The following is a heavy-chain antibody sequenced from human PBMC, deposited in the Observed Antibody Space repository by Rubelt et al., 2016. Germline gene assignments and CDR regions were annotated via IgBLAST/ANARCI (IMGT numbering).Heavy chain of an antibody. CDR1: GGSISGYY. CDR2: IYSSGTT. Sequence: QVQLQESGPGLVKPSETLSLTCTVSGGSISGYYWGWIRKPPGKGLEWIGIIYSSGTTNYNPPLKSRGFISVDTSQNQFSRKLSSVTAADTAVYYCARDQSGSYGVDYWGQGTLVTVSS. D-gene: IGHD1-26*01. J-gene: IGHJ4*02. CDR3: ARDQSGSYGVDY. V-gene: IGHV4-59*01.